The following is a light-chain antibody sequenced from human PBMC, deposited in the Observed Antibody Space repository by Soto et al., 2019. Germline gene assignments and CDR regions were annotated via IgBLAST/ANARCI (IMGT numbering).Light chain of an antibody. Sequence: DIQMTQSPSSLSASLGDRVTITCRASQGISNYLAWYQQTPGKVPKLLIYAASTLQSGVPSRFSGSGSGTDFTLPISSLQPEDVATYFCQKYHSAPRTFGQGTKVEIK. CDR1: QGISNY. V-gene: IGKV1-27*01. CDR2: AAS. J-gene: IGKJ1*01. CDR3: QKYHSAPRT.